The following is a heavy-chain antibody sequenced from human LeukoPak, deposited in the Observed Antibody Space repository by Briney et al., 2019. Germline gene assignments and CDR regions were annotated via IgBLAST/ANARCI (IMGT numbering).Heavy chain of an antibody. CDR1: GFTFSDYY. V-gene: IGHV3-11*01. J-gene: IGHJ4*02. CDR2: VSSSGSTV. Sequence: SGGSLRLSCAASGFTFSDYYMSWIRQAPGKGLEWVSYVSSSGSTVYYADSVKGRFTISRDNAKNSLYLQMNSLRAEDTAVYYCATMGYYYDSSGYYRYWGQGTLVTVSS. D-gene: IGHD3-22*01. CDR3: ATMGYYYDSSGYYRY.